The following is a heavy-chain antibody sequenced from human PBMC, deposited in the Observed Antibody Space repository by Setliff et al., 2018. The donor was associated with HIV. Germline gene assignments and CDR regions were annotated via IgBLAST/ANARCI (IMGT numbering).Heavy chain of an antibody. J-gene: IGHJ6*03. CDR1: GYTFSRYA. CDR2: INAGNGDT. V-gene: IGHV1-3*01. CDR3: ARGENPHYYYYYMDV. Sequence: ASVKVSCKASGYTFSRYAMHWVRQAPGQRLEWMGWINAGNGDTKYSQKFQGRVSIARDTSASTAYMELSSLRSEDTAVYYCARGENPHYYYYYMDVWGKGTTVTVSS.